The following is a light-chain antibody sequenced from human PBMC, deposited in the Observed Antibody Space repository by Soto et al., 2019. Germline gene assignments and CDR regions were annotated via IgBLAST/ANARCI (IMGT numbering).Light chain of an antibody. CDR2: DAS. CDR3: HQFNSYPFFT. V-gene: IGKV1-13*02. J-gene: IGKJ3*01. CDR1: QGISSA. Sequence: AIQLTQSPSSLSASVGDRVTITCRASQGISSALAWYQQKPGKAPKLLIYDASSLESGVPSRFSGSGSGTDFTLTISSLQPEDFATYYCHQFNSYPFFTFGPGTKVDIK.